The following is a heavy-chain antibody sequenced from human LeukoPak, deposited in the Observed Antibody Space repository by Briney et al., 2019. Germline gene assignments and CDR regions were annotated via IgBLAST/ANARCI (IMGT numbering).Heavy chain of an antibody. CDR2: IYYSGST. CDR3: AKDRDSSGYYYAH. CDR1: GGSISSSSYY. V-gene: IGHV4-39*02. D-gene: IGHD3-22*01. J-gene: IGHJ4*02. Sequence: SETLSLTCTVSGGSISSSSYYWGWIRQAPGKGLEWIGSIYYSGSTYYNPSLKSRITISVDTSKNQFSLKLSSVTAADTAVYYCAKDRDSSGYYYAHWGQGTLVTVSS.